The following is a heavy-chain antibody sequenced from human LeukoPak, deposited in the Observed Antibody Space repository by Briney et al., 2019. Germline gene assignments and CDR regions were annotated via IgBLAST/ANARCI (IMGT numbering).Heavy chain of an antibody. J-gene: IGHJ4*02. CDR1: GFTFSSYE. CDR2: ISIIGNTI. CDR3: ARDYGGSSPFDY. Sequence: PGGSLRLSCAASGFTFSSYEMHWVRQAPGKGLEWVSYISIIGNTIYYAGSLKGRFTIPRDNAKNSLYLQMNSLRAEDTAVYYCARDYGGSSPFDYWGQGTLVTVSS. V-gene: IGHV3-48*03. D-gene: IGHD4-23*01.